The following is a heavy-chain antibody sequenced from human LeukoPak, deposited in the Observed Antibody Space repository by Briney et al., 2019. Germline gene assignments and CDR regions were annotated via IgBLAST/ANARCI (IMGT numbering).Heavy chain of an antibody. CDR2: IKQDEREK. V-gene: IGHV3-7*01. CDR3: ARDAGISGHTVLDY. D-gene: IGHD2-21*01. Sequence: GGSLNPSWAAPGSTFSSNWLSWFRKAQGKGRNWLANIKQDEREKYYVDSVKGRFTISRDNAKNSLYLEMNSLRAEDTAVYYCARDAGISGHTVLDYWGQGTLVTVSS. CDR1: GSTFSSNW. J-gene: IGHJ4*02.